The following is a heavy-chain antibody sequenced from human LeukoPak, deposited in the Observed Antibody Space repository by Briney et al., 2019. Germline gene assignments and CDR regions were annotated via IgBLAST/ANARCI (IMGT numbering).Heavy chain of an antibody. V-gene: IGHV3-21*01. CDR2: ISSTSSYI. J-gene: IGHJ4*02. CDR3: ATGEGYKSYY. D-gene: IGHD5-24*01. CDR1: GFTFTSYA. Sequence: GGSLRLSCAASGFTFTSYAMNWVRQAPGEGLEWVSSISSTSSYIYYADSVKGRSTTSRDNAKNSLYRQMNSRRAETTAVNYCATGEGYKSYYRGQGTLVTVSS.